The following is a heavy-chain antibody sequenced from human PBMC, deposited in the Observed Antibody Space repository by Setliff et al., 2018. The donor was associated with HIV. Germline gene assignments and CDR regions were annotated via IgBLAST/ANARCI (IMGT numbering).Heavy chain of an antibody. V-gene: IGHV5-51*01. J-gene: IGHJ4*02. CDR3: ARPPGTWPQSLWERAPYYFDY. Sequence: HGESLKISCTGSGYIFTNYWIAWVRQMPGKGLEWMGIIYPADSDTRYSPSFQGQVTISSDKSINTAYLQWSSLKASGTAMYYCARPPGTWPQSLWERAPYYFDYWGPGTVVTSPQ. D-gene: IGHD1-1*01. CDR2: IYPADSDT. CDR1: GYIFTNYW.